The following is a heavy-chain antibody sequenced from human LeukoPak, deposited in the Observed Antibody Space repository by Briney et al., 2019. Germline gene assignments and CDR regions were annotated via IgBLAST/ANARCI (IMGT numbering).Heavy chain of an antibody. D-gene: IGHD2-2*01. CDR2: ISSSSSYI. CDR1: GFTFISYS. J-gene: IGHJ5*02. CDR3: ARGRGYCSSTSCQNWFDP. Sequence: GGALRLSCAASGFTFISYSMNWVRQAPGKGLEWVSSISSSSSYIYYADSVKGRFTISRDNAKNSLYLQMNSLRAEDTAVYYCARGRGYCSSTSCQNWFDPWGQGTLVTVSS. V-gene: IGHV3-21*01.